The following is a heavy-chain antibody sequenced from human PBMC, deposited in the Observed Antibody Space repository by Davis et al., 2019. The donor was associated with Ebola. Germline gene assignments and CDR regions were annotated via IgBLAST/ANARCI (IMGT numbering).Heavy chain of an antibody. CDR3: ARLGIAVAGTGDYYGMDV. D-gene: IGHD6-19*01. CDR1: GFTFSDYY. Sequence: ESLKISCAASGFTFSDYYMSWIRQAPGKGLEWIGSIYYSGSTYYNPSLKSRVTISVDTSKNQFSLKLSSVTAADTAVYYCARLGIAVAGTGDYYGMDVWGQGTTVTVSS. V-gene: IGHV4-38-2*01. J-gene: IGHJ6*02. CDR2: IYYSGST.